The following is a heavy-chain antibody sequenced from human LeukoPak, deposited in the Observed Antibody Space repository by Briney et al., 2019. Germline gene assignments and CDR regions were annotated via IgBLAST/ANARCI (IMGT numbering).Heavy chain of an antibody. J-gene: IGHJ4*02. V-gene: IGHV3-74*01. Sequence: GGSLRLSCAASGFTFRSYCMHWVRQAPGKGLVWVSRINSDGSTTSYAECVKGLFTMSRENTKNTLYLQMNSLRNEVTAVYFYATDEGFYFEYWGKGALVTVSS. CDR3: ATDEGFYFEY. CDR1: GFTFRSYC. CDR2: INSDGSTT.